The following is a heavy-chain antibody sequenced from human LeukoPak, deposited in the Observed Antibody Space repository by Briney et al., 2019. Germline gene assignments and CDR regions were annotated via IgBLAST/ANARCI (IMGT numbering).Heavy chain of an antibody. Sequence: PGGSLRLSCSASGFPFSSYAMHWVRQAPGKGLEYVSAISDSGGSTYYADSVKGRFTISRDNPKNTLYLQMSSLRAEDTAVYFCARGYSFGPYGMDVWGQGTTVTVSS. CDR2: ISDSGGST. D-gene: IGHD2-15*01. CDR3: ARGYSFGPYGMDV. J-gene: IGHJ6*02. V-gene: IGHV3-64D*09. CDR1: GFPFSSYA.